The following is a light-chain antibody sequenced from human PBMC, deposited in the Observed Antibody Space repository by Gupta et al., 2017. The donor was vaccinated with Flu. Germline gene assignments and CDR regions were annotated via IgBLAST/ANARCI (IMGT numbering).Light chain of an antibody. CDR2: SAS. Sequence: PSSVSASVGDRVTITCRASRGIATWLAWYQQRPGKAPKLLIFSASSLVSGVPPRFSGRGSGTEFTLTISSLQPEDCATYYCQQADSFPRTFGQGTKLEI. CDR1: RGIATW. CDR3: QQADSFPRT. V-gene: IGKV1-12*01. J-gene: IGKJ2*01.